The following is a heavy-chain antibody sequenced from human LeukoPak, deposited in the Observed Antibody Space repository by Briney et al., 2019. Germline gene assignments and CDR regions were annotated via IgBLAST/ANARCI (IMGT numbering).Heavy chain of an antibody. J-gene: IGHJ4*02. Sequence: VASVKVSCKASGYTFTSYYMHWVRQAPGQGLEWMGIINPSGGSTSYAQKFQGRVTMTRDTSTSTVYMELSSLRSEDTAVYYCARDGCTRGYSYGYWFDYWGQGTLVTVSS. CDR2: INPSGGST. D-gene: IGHD5-18*01. V-gene: IGHV1-46*01. CDR3: ARDGCTRGYSYGYWFDY. CDR1: GYTFTSYY.